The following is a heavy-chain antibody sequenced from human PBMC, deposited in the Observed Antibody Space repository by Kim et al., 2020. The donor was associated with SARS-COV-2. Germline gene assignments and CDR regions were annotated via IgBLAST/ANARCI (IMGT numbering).Heavy chain of an antibody. Sequence: SETLSLTCAVYGGSFSGYYWSWIRQPPGKGLEWIGEINHSGSTNYNPSLKSRVTISVDTSKNQFSLKLSSVTAADTAVYYCARNPYYDILAGYTPWGQGTLVTVSS. J-gene: IGHJ5*02. CDR1: GGSFSGYY. V-gene: IGHV4-34*01. D-gene: IGHD3-9*01. CDR2: INHSGST. CDR3: ARNPYYDILAGYTP.